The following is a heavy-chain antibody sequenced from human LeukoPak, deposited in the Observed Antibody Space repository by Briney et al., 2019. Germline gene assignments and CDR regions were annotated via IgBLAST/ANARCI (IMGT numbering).Heavy chain of an antibody. D-gene: IGHD3-22*01. CDR3: AGDNYYDSSGYYVWKGAWGI. CDR2: IKQDGSEK. CDR1: GFTFSSYW. V-gene: IGHV3-7*01. Sequence: PGGSLRLSCAASGFTFSSYWMSWVRQAPGKGLEWVANIKQDGSEKYYVDSVKGRFTISRDNAKNSLYLQMNSLRAEDTAVYYCAGDNYYDSSGYYVWKGAWGIWGQGTLVTVSS. J-gene: IGHJ4*02.